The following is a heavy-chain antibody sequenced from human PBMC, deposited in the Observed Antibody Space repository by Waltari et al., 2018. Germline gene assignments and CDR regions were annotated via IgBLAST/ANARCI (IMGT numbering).Heavy chain of an antibody. J-gene: IGHJ4*02. CDR3: ARLLPDYYDSSVGVGEND. CDR1: GYSISSGYY. Sequence: QVQLQESGPGLVKPSETLSLTCAVSGYSISSGYYWGWLRQPPGKGLEWIGSIYHSGSTYYNPSLKSRVTISVDTSKNQFSLKLSSVTAADTAVYYCARLLPDYYDSSVGVGENDWGQGTLVTVSS. D-gene: IGHD3-22*01. V-gene: IGHV4-38-2*01. CDR2: IYHSGST.